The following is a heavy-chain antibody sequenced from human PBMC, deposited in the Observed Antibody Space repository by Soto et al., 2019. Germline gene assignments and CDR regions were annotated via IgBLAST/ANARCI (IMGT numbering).Heavy chain of an antibody. CDR1: GFTFSSSG. CDR2: ISIRGDYR. CDR3: VNRGGFDF. Sequence: EGQLLQSGGGLVQPGESLRLSCAASGFTFSSSGMSWVRQAPGKGLEWVSSISIRGDYRYYADSVKGRFTISRDNSKNTLYLQMSSLTAEDTALYYCVNRGGFDFWGQGTMVAVSS. J-gene: IGHJ3*01. D-gene: IGHD2-15*01. V-gene: IGHV3-23*01.